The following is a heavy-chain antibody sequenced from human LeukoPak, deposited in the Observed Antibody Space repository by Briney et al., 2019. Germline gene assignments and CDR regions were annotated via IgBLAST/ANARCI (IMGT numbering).Heavy chain of an antibody. CDR3: ARDPRTGSPDYFDY. V-gene: IGHV3-30*04. J-gene: IGHJ4*02. D-gene: IGHD3-10*01. CDR2: IGYDGRFK. CDR1: GFTFNNYP. Sequence: GTCLRLSCATSGFTFNNYPMHWVRQALGKGLEWVAVIGYDGRFKFHSDSVKGRFTISRDDSKNTLYLQMNSLRPEDTAVYYCARDPRTGSPDYFDYWGQGTLVTVST.